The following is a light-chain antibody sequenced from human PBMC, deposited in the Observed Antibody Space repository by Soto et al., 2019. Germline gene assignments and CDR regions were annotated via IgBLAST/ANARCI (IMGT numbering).Light chain of an antibody. Sequence: IQVTQSPSSLSASVGDRVTITCRASQDISSSLAWYQQTPGKAPKFLIYAASTLQSGVPGRFSGSGSWTDFTLTISSLQPEDFATYYCQQVNSYPLTFGGGTKVEIK. CDR1: QDISSS. J-gene: IGKJ4*01. V-gene: IGKV1-9*01. CDR3: QQVNSYPLT. CDR2: AAS.